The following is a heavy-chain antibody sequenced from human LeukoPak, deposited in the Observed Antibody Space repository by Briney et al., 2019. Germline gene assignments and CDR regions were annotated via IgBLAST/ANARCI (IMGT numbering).Heavy chain of an antibody. J-gene: IGHJ4*02. Sequence: TSETLSLTCAVYGGSFSGYYWSWIRQPPRKGLEWIGEINHSGSTNYNPSLKSRVTISVDTSKNQFSLKLSSVTAADTAVYYCARAAHYYGSGSRGAHFDYWGQGTLVTVSS. D-gene: IGHD3-10*01. V-gene: IGHV4-34*01. CDR3: ARAAHYYGSGSRGAHFDY. CDR1: GGSFSGYY. CDR2: INHSGST.